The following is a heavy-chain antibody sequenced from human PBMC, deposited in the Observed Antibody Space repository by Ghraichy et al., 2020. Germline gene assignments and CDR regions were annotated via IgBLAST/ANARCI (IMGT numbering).Heavy chain of an antibody. CDR2: ISGDGART. Sequence: GESLNISCAASGFTFDDYAMHWVRQAPGKGLEWVSLISGDGARTYYADSVKGRFTISRDSSRHSLYLQMNSLRSEDTALYYCVRASGWLMHYWGQGTLVTVSS. J-gene: IGHJ4*02. CDR1: GFTFDDYA. CDR3: VRASGWLMHY. D-gene: IGHD6-19*01. V-gene: IGHV3-43*02.